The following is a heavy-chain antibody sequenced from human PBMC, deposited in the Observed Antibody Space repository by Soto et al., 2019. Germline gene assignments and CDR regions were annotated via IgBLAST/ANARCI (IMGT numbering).Heavy chain of an antibody. CDR3: ARGAWDDVNSSFDY. J-gene: IGHJ4*01. CDR2: ISTKNGNT. D-gene: IGHD1-26*01. Sequence: ASLKVSCKASGYTFTSNGISWVRQAPGQGLEWMGWISTKNGNTNSAQKFQGRVTMTTDTSTSTAYMELRSLRSDDTAVYYCARGAWDDVNSSFDYSGHGTLVTSP. V-gene: IGHV1-18*04. CDR1: GYTFTSNG.